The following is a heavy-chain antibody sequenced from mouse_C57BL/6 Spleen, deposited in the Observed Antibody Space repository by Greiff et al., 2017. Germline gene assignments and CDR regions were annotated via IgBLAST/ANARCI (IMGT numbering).Heavy chain of an antibody. D-gene: IGHD2-5*01. CDR1: GYAFSSSW. CDR3: ARDYYSNYGAY. V-gene: IGHV1-82*01. CDR2: IYPGDGDT. J-gene: IGHJ3*01. Sequence: QVQLQQSGPELVKPGASVKISCKASGYAFSSSWMNWVKQRPGKGLEWIGRIYPGDGDTNYNGKFKGKATLTADKSSSTAYMQLISLTSEDSAVYFCARDYYSNYGAYWGQGTLVTVSA.